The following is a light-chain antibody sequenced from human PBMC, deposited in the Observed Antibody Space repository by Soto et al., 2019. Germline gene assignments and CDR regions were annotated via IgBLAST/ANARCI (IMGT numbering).Light chain of an antibody. CDR3: QHYYGSPHT. J-gene: IGKJ2*01. CDR2: WAS. V-gene: IGKV4-1*01. CDR1: QSVLYSSNNRNY. Sequence: DIVMTQSADSLAVSLGERATIKCKSSQSVLYSSNNRNYLAWYQQKPGQPPKLLIYWASTRESGVPDRFSGSGSGTDFTLTISSLQAEDVALYYCQHYYGSPHTFGQGTKLEIK.